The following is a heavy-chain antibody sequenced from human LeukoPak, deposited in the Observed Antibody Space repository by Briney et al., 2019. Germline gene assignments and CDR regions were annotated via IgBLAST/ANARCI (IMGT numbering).Heavy chain of an antibody. J-gene: IGHJ4*02. D-gene: IGHD6-19*01. Sequence: GASVKVSCKSSGYTFTSYAFSWVRQAPGQGLEWMGWISAYNGNTNYAQKLQGRVTMTTDTSTTTAYMELRSLGSDDTAVYYCARDKSGLAVAGSNFDYWGQGTLVTVSS. CDR2: ISAYNGNT. CDR3: ARDKSGLAVAGSNFDY. V-gene: IGHV1-18*01. CDR1: GYTFTSYA.